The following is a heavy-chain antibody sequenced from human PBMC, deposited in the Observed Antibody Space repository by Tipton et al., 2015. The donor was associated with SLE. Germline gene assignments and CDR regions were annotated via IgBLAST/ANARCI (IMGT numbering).Heavy chain of an antibody. J-gene: IGHJ4*02. CDR1: GFTFSGFA. V-gene: IGHV3-30*04. D-gene: IGHD3-10*01. CDR3: AKSRLGFREEFLDY. Sequence: SLRLSCAASGFTFSGFAMHWVRQAPGKGLEWVAVISYDGNNKYYADSVKGRFTISRDNSKNTLYLQMNSLRSEDTAVYYCAKSRLGFREEFLDYWGQGTLVTVSS. CDR2: ISYDGNNK.